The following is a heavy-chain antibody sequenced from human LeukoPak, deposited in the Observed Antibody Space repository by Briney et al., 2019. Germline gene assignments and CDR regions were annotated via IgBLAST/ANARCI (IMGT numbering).Heavy chain of an antibody. CDR3: ARDLRGGETHYDSSGYYLDY. J-gene: IGHJ4*02. CDR1: GGSISSSSYY. CDR2: IYYIGST. D-gene: IGHD3-22*01. V-gene: IGHV4-39*07. Sequence: PSETLSLTCTVSGGSISSSSYYWGWIRQPPGKGLEWIGSIYYIGSTYYNPSLKSRVTISVDTSKNQFSLKLSSVTAAGTAVYYCARDLRGGETHYDSSGYYLDYWGQGTLVTVSS.